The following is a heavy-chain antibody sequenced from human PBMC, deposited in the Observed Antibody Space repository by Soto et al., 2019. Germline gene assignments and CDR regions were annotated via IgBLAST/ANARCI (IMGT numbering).Heavy chain of an antibody. Sequence: HPGGSLRLSCAASGFTFSSYAMSWVRQAPGKGLEWVSAISGSGGSTYYADSVKGRFTISRDNSKNTLYLQMNSLRAEDAAVYYCAKGYDYGDYSTTNWFDPWGQGTLVTVSS. D-gene: IGHD4-17*01. V-gene: IGHV3-23*01. J-gene: IGHJ5*02. CDR3: AKGYDYGDYSTTNWFDP. CDR2: ISGSGGST. CDR1: GFTFSSYA.